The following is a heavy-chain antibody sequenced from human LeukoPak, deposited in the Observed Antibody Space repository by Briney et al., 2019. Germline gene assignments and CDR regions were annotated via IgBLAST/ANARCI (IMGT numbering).Heavy chain of an antibody. D-gene: IGHD4-17*01. Sequence: GGSLRLSCAASGFTFSSYWMSWVRQAPGKGLEWVANIKQDGSEKYYVDSVKGRFTISRDNAKNSLYLQMNSLRAEDTALYYCAKGMVTTTREAFDIWGQGTMVTVSS. CDR3: AKGMVTTTREAFDI. V-gene: IGHV3-7*03. CDR2: IKQDGSEK. CDR1: GFTFSSYW. J-gene: IGHJ3*02.